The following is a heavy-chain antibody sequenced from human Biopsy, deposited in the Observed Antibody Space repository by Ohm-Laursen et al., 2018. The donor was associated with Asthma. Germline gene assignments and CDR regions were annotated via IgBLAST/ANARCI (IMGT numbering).Heavy chain of an antibody. CDR2: IHYSGST. V-gene: IGHV4-30-4*02. D-gene: IGHD6-19*01. J-gene: IGHJ5*02. CDR3: ARASVAASSNWFDP. Sequence: SDTLSLTCTVSGASIKTDDHYWSWLRQPPGKGLEWFGSIHYSGSTSYNPSLKGGVTISVDTSKNQFSLKLSSVTAADTAVYYCARASVAASSNWFDPWGQGTLVTVSS. CDR1: GASIKTDDHY.